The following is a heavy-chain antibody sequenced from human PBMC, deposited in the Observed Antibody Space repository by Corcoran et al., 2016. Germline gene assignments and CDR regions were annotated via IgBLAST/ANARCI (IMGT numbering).Heavy chain of an antibody. J-gene: IGHJ4*02. CDR3: AKGAWFGELPGGYFDY. CDR1: GFTFSSYG. CDR2: ISYDGSNK. V-gene: IGHV3-30*18. D-gene: IGHD3-10*01. Sequence: QVQLVESGGGVVQPGRSLRLSCAASGFTFSSYGMHWVRQAPGKGLEWVAVISYDGSNKYYADSVKGRFTISRDNSKNTLYLQMNSLGAEDTAVYYCAKGAWFGELPGGYFDYWGQGTLVTVSS.